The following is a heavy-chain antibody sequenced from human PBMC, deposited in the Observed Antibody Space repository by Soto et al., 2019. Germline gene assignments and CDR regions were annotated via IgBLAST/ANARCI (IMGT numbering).Heavy chain of an antibody. Sequence: GGSLRLSCAASGFTFSSYAMHWVRQAPGKGLEWVAVISYDGSNKYYADSVKGRFTISRDNSKNTLYLQMNSLRAEDTAVYYCPNRGSCSTTSCYTSLDYWGQGTLVTVSS. J-gene: IGHJ4*02. D-gene: IGHD2-2*02. CDR2: ISYDGSNK. V-gene: IGHV3-30-3*01. CDR3: PNRGSCSTTSCYTSLDY. CDR1: GFTFSSYA.